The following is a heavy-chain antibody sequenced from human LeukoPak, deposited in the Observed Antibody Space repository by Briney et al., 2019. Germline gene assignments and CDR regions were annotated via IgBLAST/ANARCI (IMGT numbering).Heavy chain of an antibody. D-gene: IGHD3-22*01. J-gene: IGHJ4*02. Sequence: GGSLRLSCAASGFTFRSYEMNWVRQAPGKGLEWVSYISSSGSTIYYADSVKGRFTISRDNAKNSLYLQMNSLRAEDTAVYYCARDRVTMIVVDLFDYWGQRTHVTVSS. CDR1: GFTFRSYE. CDR2: ISSSGSTI. V-gene: IGHV3-48*03. CDR3: ARDRVTMIVVDLFDY.